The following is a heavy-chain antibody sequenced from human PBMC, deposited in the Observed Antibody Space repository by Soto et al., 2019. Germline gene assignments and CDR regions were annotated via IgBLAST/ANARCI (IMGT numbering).Heavy chain of an antibody. CDR3: ARDRDYDFWSGYYYYYGMDV. CDR2: IYHSGST. Sequence: SETLSLTCAVSGYSISSGYYWGWIRQPPGKGLGWIGSIYHSGSTYYNPSLKSRVTISVDTSKNQFSLKLSSVTAADTAVYYCARDRDYDFWSGYYYYYGMDVWGQGTTVTVSS. V-gene: IGHV4-38-2*02. J-gene: IGHJ6*02. CDR1: GYSISSGYY. D-gene: IGHD3-3*01.